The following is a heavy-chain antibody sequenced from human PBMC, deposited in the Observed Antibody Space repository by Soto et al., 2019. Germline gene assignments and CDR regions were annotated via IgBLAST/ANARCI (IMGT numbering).Heavy chain of an antibody. Sequence: GGSLRLSCAASGFSFSSYGMHWVRQAPGKGLEWVAVISYDGSNKYYADSVKGRFTISRDNSKNTLYLQMNSLRAEDTAVYYCANTLIAVAGYFDYWGQGTLVTVSS. J-gene: IGHJ4*02. CDR1: GFSFSSYG. CDR3: ANTLIAVAGYFDY. D-gene: IGHD6-19*01. V-gene: IGHV3-30*18. CDR2: ISYDGSNK.